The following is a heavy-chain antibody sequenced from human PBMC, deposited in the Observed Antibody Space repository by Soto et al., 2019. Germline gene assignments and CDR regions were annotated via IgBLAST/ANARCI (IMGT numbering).Heavy chain of an antibody. CDR1: GIPFSTTY. Sequence: EVQLVESGGGLVEPGGSLRLSCAASGIPFSTTYMNWVRQAPGKGLEWVGRIKSKIVGETTDFSAPVKGRFALSRDDSKNTVSLQMNSLKSEDTAIYYCTTDNCRSSTCYLNYWGQGALVTVSS. J-gene: IGHJ4*02. D-gene: IGHD2-2*01. CDR2: IKSKIVGETT. CDR3: TTDNCRSSTCYLNY. V-gene: IGHV3-15*07.